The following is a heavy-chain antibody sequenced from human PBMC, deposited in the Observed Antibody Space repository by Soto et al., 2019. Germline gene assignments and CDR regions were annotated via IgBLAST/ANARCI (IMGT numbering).Heavy chain of an antibody. Sequence: QVQLVQSGAEVKKPGSSVKVSCKASGGTFSSYAISWVRQAPGQGLEWMGGIIPIFGTANYAQKFQGRVTITADEYTSTAYMELSSLRSEDTAVYYCARAYGDYAHYYYYGMDVWGQGTTVTVSS. J-gene: IGHJ6*02. CDR1: GGTFSSYA. V-gene: IGHV1-69*01. CDR3: ARAYGDYAHYYYYGMDV. D-gene: IGHD4-17*01. CDR2: IIPIFGTA.